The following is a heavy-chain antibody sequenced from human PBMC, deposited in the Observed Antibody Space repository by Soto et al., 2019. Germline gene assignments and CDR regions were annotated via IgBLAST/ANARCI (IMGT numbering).Heavy chain of an antibody. Sequence: SETLSLTCTVSSDSISSYYWIWIRQSPGKGLEWIGYTDYSGNTNYDPSLKSRVTISGDTSKNQFSRRLSSVTAADTAVYYCARAVGDPLYYLDYWGQGTLVTVS. V-gene: IGHV4-59*08. CDR2: TDYSGNT. CDR3: ARAVGDPLYYLDY. D-gene: IGHD6-19*01. CDR1: SDSISSYY. J-gene: IGHJ4*02.